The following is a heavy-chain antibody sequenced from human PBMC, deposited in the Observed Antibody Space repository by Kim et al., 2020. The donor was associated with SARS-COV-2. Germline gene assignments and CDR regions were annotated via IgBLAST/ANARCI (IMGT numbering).Heavy chain of an antibody. J-gene: IGHJ4*02. CDR2: INPSGGST. Sequence: ASVKVSCKASGYTFTSYYMHWVRQAPGQGLEWMGIINPSGGSTSYAQKFQGRVTMTRDTSTSTVYMELSSLRSEDTAVYYCAREVWGSYSDRDFDYWGQGTLVTVSS. D-gene: IGHD3-16*01. CDR3: AREVWGSYSDRDFDY. V-gene: IGHV1-46*01. CDR1: GYTFTSYY.